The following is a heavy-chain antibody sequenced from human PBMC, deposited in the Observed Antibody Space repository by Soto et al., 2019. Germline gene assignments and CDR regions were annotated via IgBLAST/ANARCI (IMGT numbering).Heavy chain of an antibody. CDR3: ARDKWELGKGFDY. CDR2: IWYDGSNK. Sequence: QVQLVESGGGVVQPGRSLRLSCAASGFTFSSNGMHWVRQAPGKGLEWVAVIWYDGSNKYYADSVKGRFTISRDNSKNTLYLQMNSLRAEDTAVYYCARDKWELGKGFDYWGQGTLVTVSS. V-gene: IGHV3-33*01. D-gene: IGHD1-26*01. CDR1: GFTFSSNG. J-gene: IGHJ4*02.